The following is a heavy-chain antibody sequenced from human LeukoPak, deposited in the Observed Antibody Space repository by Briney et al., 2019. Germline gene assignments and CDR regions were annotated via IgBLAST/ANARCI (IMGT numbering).Heavy chain of an antibody. CDR2: IIPILGIA. J-gene: IGHJ6*02. CDR1: GGTFSSYA. D-gene: IGHD3-22*01. V-gene: IGHV1-69*04. Sequence: SVKVSCKASGGTFSSYAISWVRQAPGQGLEWMGRIIPILGIANYAQKFQGRVTITADKSTSTAYMELSSLRSEDTAVYYCARIVANDYYDSSGYYSYYYYGMDAWGQGTTVTVSS. CDR3: ARIVANDYYDSSGYYSYYYYGMDA.